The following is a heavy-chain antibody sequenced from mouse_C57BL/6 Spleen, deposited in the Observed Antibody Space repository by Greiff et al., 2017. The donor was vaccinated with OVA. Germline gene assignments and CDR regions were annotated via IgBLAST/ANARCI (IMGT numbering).Heavy chain of an antibody. Sequence: DVKLQESGPGLVKPSQSLSLTCSVTGYSITSGYYWNWIRQFPGNKLEWMGYISYDGSNNYNPSLKNRISITRDTSKNQFFLKLNSVTTEDTATYYCARVDSSGYWFAYWGQGTLVTVSA. J-gene: IGHJ3*01. CDR1: GYSITSGYY. CDR3: ARVDSSGYWFAY. V-gene: IGHV3-6*01. CDR2: ISYDGSN. D-gene: IGHD3-2*02.